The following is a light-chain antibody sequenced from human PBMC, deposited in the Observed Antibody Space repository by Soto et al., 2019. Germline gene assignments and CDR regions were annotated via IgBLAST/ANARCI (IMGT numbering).Light chain of an antibody. Sequence: QSALTQPASVSGPPGQRTPISCTGTSGEVGGYNYVSWYQQHPGKAPKLMIYEVSNRPSGVSNRFSGSKSGNTASLTISGLQADDEADYYCSSYTSSSTLLVFGGGTQLTVL. CDR2: EVS. CDR1: SGEVGGYNY. V-gene: IGLV2-14*01. J-gene: IGLJ2*01. CDR3: SSYTSSSTLLV.